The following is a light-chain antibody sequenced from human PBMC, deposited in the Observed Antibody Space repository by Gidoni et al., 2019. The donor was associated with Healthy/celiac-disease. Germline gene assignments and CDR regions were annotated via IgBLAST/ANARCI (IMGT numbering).Light chain of an antibody. J-gene: IGKJ2*02. V-gene: IGKV3-20*01. Sequence: EIVLTQSPGTLSLSPGESATLSCRASQSVSSSYLAWYQQKPGQAPRRLRYGSSSRATGIPDRFSGSGSGTDFTLTISRLEPEDFAVYYCQQYGSSPRTFGQGTKLEIK. CDR1: QSVSSSY. CDR2: GSS. CDR3: QQYGSSPRT.